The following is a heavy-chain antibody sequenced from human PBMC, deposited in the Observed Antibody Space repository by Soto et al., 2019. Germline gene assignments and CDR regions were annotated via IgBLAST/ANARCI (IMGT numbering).Heavy chain of an antibody. Sequence: GASVKVSCAASGYTFTSYGISWVRQAPGQGLEWMGWISAYNGNTNYAQKLQGRVTMTTDTSTSTAYMELRSLRSDDTAVYYCARDLGVDYDFWSGYPLSFDYWGQGTLVTVSS. V-gene: IGHV1-18*01. CDR3: ARDLGVDYDFWSGYPLSFDY. J-gene: IGHJ4*02. CDR1: GYTFTSYG. CDR2: ISAYNGNT. D-gene: IGHD3-3*01.